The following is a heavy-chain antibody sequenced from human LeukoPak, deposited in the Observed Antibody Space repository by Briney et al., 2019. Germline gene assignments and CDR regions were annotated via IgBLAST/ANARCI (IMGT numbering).Heavy chain of an antibody. CDR3: ARAKRLESPWGSFDY. CDR1: GYTFTGYY. J-gene: IGHJ4*02. D-gene: IGHD1-1*01. Sequence: ASVKVSCKASGYTFTGYYMHWVRQAPGQGLEWMGWINPNSGGTNYAQKFQGRVTMTRDTSISTAYMELSRLRSDDTAVYYCARAKRLESPWGSFDYWGQGTLVTVSS. CDR2: INPNSGGT. V-gene: IGHV1-2*02.